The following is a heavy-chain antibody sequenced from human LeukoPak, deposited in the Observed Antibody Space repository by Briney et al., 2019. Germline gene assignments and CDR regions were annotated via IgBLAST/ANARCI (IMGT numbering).Heavy chain of an antibody. Sequence: GGSLRLSCAASGFTFSSYAMSWVRQAPGKGLEWVSAISGSGGSTYYADSVKGRFTISRDNSKNTLYLQMNSLRAEDTAVYYCAKDDFETEWLFIPETPLDLFDYWGQGTLVTVSS. CDR3: AKDDFETEWLFIPETPLDLFDY. CDR1: GFTFSSYA. CDR2: ISGSGGST. D-gene: IGHD6-19*01. V-gene: IGHV3-23*01. J-gene: IGHJ4*02.